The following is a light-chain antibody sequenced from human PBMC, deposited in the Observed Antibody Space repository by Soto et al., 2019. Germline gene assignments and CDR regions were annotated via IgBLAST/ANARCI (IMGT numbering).Light chain of an antibody. V-gene: IGLV2-14*01. CDR1: SRDVGGYNS. CDR3: SSYTTGGSYV. J-gene: IGLJ1*01. CDR2: DVS. Sequence: QSVLTQPASVSGSPELSIAISCTGTSRDVGGYNSVSWYQQQPGKVPKLMIYDVSNRPSGVSNRFSGSKSGNTASLTISGLQAEDEGDYYCSSYTTGGSYVFGTGTKLTVL.